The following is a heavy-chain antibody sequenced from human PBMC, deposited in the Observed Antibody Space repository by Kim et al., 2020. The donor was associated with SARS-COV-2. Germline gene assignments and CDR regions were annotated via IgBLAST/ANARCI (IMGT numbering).Heavy chain of an antibody. J-gene: IGHJ4*02. CDR1: GGSISSYY. CDR3: ARLISTSGGYFDY. V-gene: IGHV4-59*08. CDR2: IFYSGST. Sequence: SETLYLTCTVSGGSISSYYWSWIRQPPGKGLEWIGFIFYSGSTNYNPSLKSRVSISVDTSKHQFSLKLSSVTAADTAVYYCARLISTSGGYFDYWGQGTLVTVSS. D-gene: IGHD3-22*01.